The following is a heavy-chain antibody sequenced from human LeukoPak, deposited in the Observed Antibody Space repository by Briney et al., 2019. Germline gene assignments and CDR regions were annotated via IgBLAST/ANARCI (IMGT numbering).Heavy chain of an antibody. J-gene: IGHJ4*02. CDR3: ARASCFSPADAVR. CDR2: MKGTGET. Sequence: PGGSLRPSPAASALDFSSFALSRVRQAPARGREWLSVMKGTGETVYADYWRGRCTLFRDDSRNTVYLQLNNLRVEDTAVHYCARASCFSPADAVRWGEGTVVTVS. V-gene: IGHV3-23*01. CDR1: ALDFSSFA. D-gene: IGHD2-21*01.